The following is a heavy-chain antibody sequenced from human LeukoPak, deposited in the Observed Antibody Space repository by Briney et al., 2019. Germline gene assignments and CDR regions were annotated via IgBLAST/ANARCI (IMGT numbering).Heavy chain of an antibody. CDR2: IYYSGST. CDR3: ARYVVYGSGKYYFDY. J-gene: IGHJ4*02. CDR1: GGSINSTNYY. D-gene: IGHD3-10*01. V-gene: IGHV4-39*01. Sequence: PSETLSLTCTVSGGSINSTNYYWGWIRQPPGKGLEWIGSIYYSGSTYYNPSLRSRVTISVDTSKNQFSLKLSSVTAADTAVYYCARYVVYGSGKYYFDYWGQGTLVTVSS.